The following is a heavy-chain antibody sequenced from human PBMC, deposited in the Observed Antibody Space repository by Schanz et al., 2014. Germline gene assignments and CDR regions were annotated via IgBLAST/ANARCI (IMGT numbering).Heavy chain of an antibody. CDR3: ASGRSFDY. CDR2: MNPNSGNP. CDR1: GYAFTTYG. V-gene: IGHV1-8*02. J-gene: IGHJ4*02. Sequence: QVQLVQSGAEVKKPGASVRVSCKVSGYAFTTYGISWVRQAPGQGLEWLGWMNPNSGNPGFAQKFRGRVTMTRNTSMSTAYIALHILTSEDTAVYYCASGRSFDYWGQGTLVTVSS.